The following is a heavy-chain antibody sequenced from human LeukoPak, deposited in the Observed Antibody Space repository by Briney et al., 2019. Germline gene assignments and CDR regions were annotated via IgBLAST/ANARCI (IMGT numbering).Heavy chain of an antibody. CDR2: INWNGGST. Sequence: SGGSLRLPCAASGFTFDDYGMSWVRQAPGKGLEWVSGINWNGGSTGYADSVKGRFTISRDNAKNSLYLQMNSLRAEDTALYYCAREGYSSSFYAFDIWGQGTMVTVSS. CDR1: GFTFDDYG. CDR3: AREGYSSSFYAFDI. D-gene: IGHD6-13*01. V-gene: IGHV3-20*04. J-gene: IGHJ3*02.